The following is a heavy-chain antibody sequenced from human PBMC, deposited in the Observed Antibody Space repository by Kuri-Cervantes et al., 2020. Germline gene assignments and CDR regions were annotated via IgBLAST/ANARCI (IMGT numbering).Heavy chain of an antibody. CDR3: AKAGGGSGSYGDYYYYGMDV. J-gene: IGHJ6*02. CDR2: ISGSGGST. CDR1: GFTVSSNY. D-gene: IGHD3-10*01. Sequence: GGSLRLSCAASGFTVSSNYMSWVRQAPGKGLERVSAISGSGGSTYHTDSVKGRFTISRDNSKNTLYLQMNSLRAEDTAVYYCAKAGGGSGSYGDYYYYGMDVWGQGTTVTVSS. V-gene: IGHV3-23*01.